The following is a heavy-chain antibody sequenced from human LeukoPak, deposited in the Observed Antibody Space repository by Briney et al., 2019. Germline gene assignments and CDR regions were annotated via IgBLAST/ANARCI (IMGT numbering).Heavy chain of an antibody. Sequence: GASVKVSCKASGYTFTSYGISWVRQAPGQGLEWMGWISAYNGNTNYAQKLQGRVTMTTDTSTSTAYMELRSLRSDDTAVYYCARGQGQQWLVPEDAFDIWGKGTTVTVSS. V-gene: IGHV1-18*01. J-gene: IGHJ3*02. CDR2: ISAYNGNT. CDR1: GYTFTSYG. D-gene: IGHD6-19*01. CDR3: ARGQGQQWLVPEDAFDI.